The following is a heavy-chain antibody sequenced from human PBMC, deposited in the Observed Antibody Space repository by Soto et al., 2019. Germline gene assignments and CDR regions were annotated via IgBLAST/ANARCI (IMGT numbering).Heavy chain of an antibody. Sequence: ASVKVSCKASGYTFTSYGISWVRQAPGQGLEWMGWISAYNGNTNYAQKLQGRVTMTTDTSTSTAYMELRSLRSDDTAVYYCARSRFGVAGTVGDAFDIWGQGTMVTVSS. CDR1: GYTFTSYG. CDR3: ARSRFGVAGTVGDAFDI. J-gene: IGHJ3*02. V-gene: IGHV1-18*01. D-gene: IGHD6-19*01. CDR2: ISAYNGNT.